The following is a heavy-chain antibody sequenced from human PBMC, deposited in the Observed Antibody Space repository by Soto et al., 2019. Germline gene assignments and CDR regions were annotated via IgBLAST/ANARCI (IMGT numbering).Heavy chain of an antibody. V-gene: IGHV1-69*02. Sequence: QVQLVQSGAEVKKPGSSVKVSCKASGGTFSSYTFSWVRQSPGQGLEWMGRIIPMLGIANYAQKFQGRVTITADKSTSTAYVEQPSLRSEDTAVYYCANRGYSYGFVIYWGQGTLVTVSS. CDR3: ANRGYSYGFVIY. J-gene: IGHJ4*02. D-gene: IGHD5-18*01. CDR1: GGTFSSYT. CDR2: IIPMLGIA.